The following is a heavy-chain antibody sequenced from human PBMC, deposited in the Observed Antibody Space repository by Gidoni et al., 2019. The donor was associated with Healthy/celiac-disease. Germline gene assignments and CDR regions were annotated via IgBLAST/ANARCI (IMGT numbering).Heavy chain of an antibody. CDR2: INRSEST. CDR1: GGSCSGYY. D-gene: IGHD3-16*01. CDR3: ARDVSYGMDV. V-gene: IGHV4-34*01. Sequence: QVQLQQWGAGLMKPSETLSLTCAGYGGSCSGYYWSWIRQPPGKGLEWIGEINRSESTNYNPSLMSRVTISVDTSKNQFSLKLSSVTAADTAVYYCARDVSYGMDVWGQGTTVTVSS. J-gene: IGHJ6*02.